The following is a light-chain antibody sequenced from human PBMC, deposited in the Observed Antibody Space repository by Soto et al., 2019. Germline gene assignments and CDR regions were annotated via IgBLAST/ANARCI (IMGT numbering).Light chain of an antibody. Sequence: EILLTQSPGTLSLSPGERATISCRASQSVSSSYLAWYQQKTGEAPRLLIYDASNRDTGIPARFSGTGSGTDCTLTINKLEPEDFSVYYCQQYNDWPRTFGQGTKVDIK. CDR1: QSVSSSY. CDR3: QQYNDWPRT. V-gene: IGKV3-20*01. CDR2: DAS. J-gene: IGKJ1*01.